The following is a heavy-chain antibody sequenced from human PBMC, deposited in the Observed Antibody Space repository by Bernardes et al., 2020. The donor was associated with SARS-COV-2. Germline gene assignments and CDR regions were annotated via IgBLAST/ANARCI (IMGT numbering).Heavy chain of an antibody. V-gene: IGHV1-69*04. D-gene: IGHD5-12*01. CDR2: IIPILGIA. Sequence: SVKVSCKASGGTFSSYTISWVRQAPGQGLEWMGRIIPILGIANYAQKFQGRVTITADKSTSTAYMELSSLRSEDTAVYYCAKDIGDGYNYGGGLPTPGHAFDIWGQGTMVTVSS. CDR3: AKDIGDGYNYGGGLPTPGHAFDI. CDR1: GGTFSSYT. J-gene: IGHJ3*02.